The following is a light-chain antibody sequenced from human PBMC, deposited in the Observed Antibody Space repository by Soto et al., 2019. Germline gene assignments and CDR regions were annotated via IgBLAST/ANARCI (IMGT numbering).Light chain of an antibody. CDR3: QQYNSYPYT. J-gene: IGKJ2*01. CDR2: KAS. CDR1: QSISSW. Sequence: DIQMTQSPSTLSASVGDRVTITCRASQSISSWVAWYQQKLGKAPKLLIYKASSLESGVPSRFSGSGSGTAFTLTVSSLQPDDFATYYCQQYNSYPYTFGQGTKLEIK. V-gene: IGKV1-5*03.